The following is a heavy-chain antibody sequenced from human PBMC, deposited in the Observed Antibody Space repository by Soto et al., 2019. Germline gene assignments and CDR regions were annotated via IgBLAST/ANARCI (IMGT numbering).Heavy chain of an antibody. D-gene: IGHD3-22*01. J-gene: IGHJ5*02. CDR2: ISSSSTI. Sequence: GGSLRLSCAASGFTFSSYNMNWVRQAPGKGLEWVSYISSSSTIYYADSVKGRFTISRDNAKNSLYLQMNSLRAEDTAVYYCAREGDSSGWYNWFDPWGQGTLVTVSS. V-gene: IGHV3-48*01. CDR3: AREGDSSGWYNWFDP. CDR1: GFTFSSYN.